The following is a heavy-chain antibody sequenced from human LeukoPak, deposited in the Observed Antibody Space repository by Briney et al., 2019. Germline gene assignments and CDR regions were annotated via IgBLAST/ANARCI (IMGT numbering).Heavy chain of an antibody. CDR3: ARFGSGFDP. Sequence: ASVKVSCKASGYTFTSYYMHWVRQAPGQGLEWMGIINPSGGSTSYAQKFQGRVTITADKSTSTAYMELSSLRSEDTAVYYCARFGSGFDPWGQGTLVTVSS. V-gene: IGHV1-46*01. CDR2: INPSGGST. D-gene: IGHD3-16*01. CDR1: GYTFTSYY. J-gene: IGHJ5*02.